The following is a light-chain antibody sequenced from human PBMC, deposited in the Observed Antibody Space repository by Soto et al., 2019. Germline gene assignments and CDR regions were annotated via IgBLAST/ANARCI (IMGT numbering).Light chain of an antibody. Sequence: EIVMTQSPATLSVSPGERATLSCRASQSVSSKLAWYQQKPGQAPRLLIHGASTRATGIPARFSGSGSGTEFTLTISSLQSEDFAVYYCQQYNNGLTFGGGTKVEIK. V-gene: IGKV3-15*01. CDR1: QSVSSK. J-gene: IGKJ4*01. CDR3: QQYNNGLT. CDR2: GAS.